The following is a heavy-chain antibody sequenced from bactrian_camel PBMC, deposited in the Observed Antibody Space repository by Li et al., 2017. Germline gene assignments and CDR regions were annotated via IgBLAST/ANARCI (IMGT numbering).Heavy chain of an antibody. CDR1: ERTASNSY. D-gene: IGHD4*01. V-gene: IGHV3S40*01. J-gene: IGHJ4*01. CDR2: LRVVAGRT. Sequence: VQLVESGGDLVQPGGSLRLSCVVSERTASNSYLSWIRQAPGKEREGVASLRVVAGRTYYADSVKGRFTISQDNARNTVYLQMNSLKSEDTAFYYCVTGSTFSDYDPLSGGQGTQVTVS. CDR3: VTGSTFSDYDPLS.